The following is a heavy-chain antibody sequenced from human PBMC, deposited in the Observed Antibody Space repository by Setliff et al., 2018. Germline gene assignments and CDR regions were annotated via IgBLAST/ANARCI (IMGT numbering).Heavy chain of an antibody. CDR2: IYYSGST. D-gene: IGHD3-22*01. V-gene: IGHV4-59*01. CDR3: ARGGGYYFGYYYYGMDV. Sequence: SDTLSLTCTVSGGSISSYYWSWIRQPPGKGLEWIGYIYYSGSTNYNPSLKSRVTISVDTSKNQFSLKLSSVTAADTAVYYCARGGGYYFGYYYYGMDVWGQGTTVTVSS. CDR1: GGSISSYY. J-gene: IGHJ6*02.